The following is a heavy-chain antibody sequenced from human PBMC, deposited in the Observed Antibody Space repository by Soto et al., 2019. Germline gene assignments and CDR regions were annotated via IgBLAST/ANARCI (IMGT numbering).Heavy chain of an antibody. V-gene: IGHV4-30-4*01. CDR3: VRGPISHGDLGWFDP. J-gene: IGHJ5*02. Sequence: QVQVQESGPGLVKPSQILSLTCTVSGGSVSSPDYYWSWIRQPTGKGLEWIGYISYTGSAYYNPSLKSRVTISLDMSRNQRSLKVTAVTAADTAVYYCVRGPISHGDLGWFDPWGQGTLVTVSS. CDR1: GGSVSSPDYY. CDR2: ISYTGSA. D-gene: IGHD2-21*02.